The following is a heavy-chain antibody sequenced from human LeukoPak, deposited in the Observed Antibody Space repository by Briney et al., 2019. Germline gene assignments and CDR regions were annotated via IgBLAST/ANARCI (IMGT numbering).Heavy chain of an antibody. J-gene: IGHJ2*01. CDR2: TYTSGST. V-gene: IGHV4-4*07. CDR1: GGSISSYD. D-gene: IGHD6-13*01. CDR3: ARVSSSWYQDWYFDL. Sequence: SETLSLTCTVSGGSISSYDWSWIRQPAGKGLEWIGRTYTSGSTNYNPSLKSRVTMSVDMSQNQFSLKLSSMIAADTAVYYCARVSSSWYQDWYFDLWGRGTLVTVPS.